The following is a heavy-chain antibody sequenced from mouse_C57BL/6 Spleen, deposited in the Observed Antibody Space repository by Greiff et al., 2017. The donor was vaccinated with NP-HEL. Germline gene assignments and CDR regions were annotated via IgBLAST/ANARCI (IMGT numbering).Heavy chain of an antibody. D-gene: IGHD2-1*01. Sequence: QVQLQQPGAELVRPGSSVKLSCKASGYTFTSYWMHWVKQRPIQGLEWIGNIDPSDSETHYNQKFKDKAPLTVDKSSSTAYMQLSSLTSKDSAVYSCAREGEDNGNYDYWGQGTTLTVSS. J-gene: IGHJ2*01. CDR3: AREGEDNGNYDY. CDR1: GYTFTSYW. V-gene: IGHV1-52*01. CDR2: IDPSDSET.